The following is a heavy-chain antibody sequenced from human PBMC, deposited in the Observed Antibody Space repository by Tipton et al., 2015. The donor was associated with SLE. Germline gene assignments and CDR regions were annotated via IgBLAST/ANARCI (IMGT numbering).Heavy chain of an antibody. CDR1: GFTFSTYA. Sequence: QLVQSGGGLVQPGGSLRLSCAASGFTFSTYAINWVRQAPGKGQEWVSSISSGGGGTYYAGSVKGRFTISRDNSKNTVYLQMNSLRVDDTAVYYCAKSYLSGDSFFFDYWGQGTLVTVSS. J-gene: IGHJ4*02. CDR3: AKSYLSGDSFFFDY. V-gene: IGHV3-23*04. CDR2: ISSGGGGT. D-gene: IGHD2-21*01.